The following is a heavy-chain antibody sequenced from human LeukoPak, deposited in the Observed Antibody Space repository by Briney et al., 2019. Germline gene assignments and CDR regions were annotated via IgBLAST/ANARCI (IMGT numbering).Heavy chain of an antibody. V-gene: IGHV4-39*01. Sequence: SETLSLTCTVSGGSVTSTTYYWGWVRQPPGKGLEWVGVVHYNGATYYDPSLKSRVTMSIDTSENPFSLKVTSVTAADTAVYYCARRRVAATAGWFDPWGQGTLVTVSS. CDR1: GGSVTSTTYY. D-gene: IGHD2-15*01. CDR3: ARRRVAATAGWFDP. J-gene: IGHJ5*02. CDR2: VHYNGAT.